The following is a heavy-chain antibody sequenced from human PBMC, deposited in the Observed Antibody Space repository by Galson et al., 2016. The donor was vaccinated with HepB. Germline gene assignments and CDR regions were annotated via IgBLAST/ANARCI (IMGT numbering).Heavy chain of an antibody. J-gene: IGHJ4*02. CDR2: IVVGSDNT. CDR3: AAGMVGDGYNLGC. D-gene: IGHD5-24*01. CDR1: GFTFTTSA. V-gene: IGHV1-58*01. Sequence: SVKVSCKASGFTFTTSAVQWVRQARGQRLEWIGWIVVGSDNTNYAQKFQERVTITRDMSTNTAYMELSSLRSEDTAVYYCAAGMVGDGYNLGCWGQGTLVTVSS.